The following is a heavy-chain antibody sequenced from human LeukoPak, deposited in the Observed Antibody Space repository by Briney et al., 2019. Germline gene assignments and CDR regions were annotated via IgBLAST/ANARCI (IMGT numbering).Heavy chain of an antibody. CDR1: GGSISSSSYY. CDR3: ASSNYYDSSGQLDY. CDR2: IYYSGST. Sequence: PSETLSLTCTVSGGSISSSSYYWGWIRQPPGKGLEWIGSIYYSGSTYYNPSLKSRVTISVDTSKNQFSLKLSSVTAADTAVYYCASSNYYDSSGQLDYWGQGTLVTVSS. J-gene: IGHJ4*02. V-gene: IGHV4-39*07. D-gene: IGHD3-22*01.